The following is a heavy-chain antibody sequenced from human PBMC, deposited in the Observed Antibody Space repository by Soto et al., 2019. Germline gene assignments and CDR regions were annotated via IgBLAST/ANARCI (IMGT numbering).Heavy chain of an antibody. V-gene: IGHV3-66*01. CDR2: IYSGGST. D-gene: IGHD5-18*01. Sequence: EVQLVESGGGLVQPGGSLRLSCAASGFTVSSNYMSWVRQAPGKWLEWVSVIYSGGSTYYADSVKGRFTISRDNSKNTLYLQMNSLRAGDPAVYYCARYNYGYDAFDIWGQGTMVTVSS. CDR3: ARYNYGYDAFDI. J-gene: IGHJ3*02. CDR1: GFTVSSNY.